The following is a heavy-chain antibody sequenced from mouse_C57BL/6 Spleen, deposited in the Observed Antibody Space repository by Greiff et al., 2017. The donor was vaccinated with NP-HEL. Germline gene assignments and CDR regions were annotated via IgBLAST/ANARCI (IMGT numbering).Heavy chain of an antibody. V-gene: IGHV5-17*01. J-gene: IGHJ4*01. Sequence: EVKLVESGGGLVKPGGSLKLSCAASGFTFSDYGMHWVRQAPEKGLEWVAYISSGSSTIYYADTVKGRFTISRDNAKNTLFLQMTSLRSEDTAMYYCARSGYYYGSDYAMDYWGQGTSVTVSS. CDR1: GFTFSDYG. CDR2: ISSGSSTI. D-gene: IGHD1-1*01. CDR3: ARSGYYYGSDYAMDY.